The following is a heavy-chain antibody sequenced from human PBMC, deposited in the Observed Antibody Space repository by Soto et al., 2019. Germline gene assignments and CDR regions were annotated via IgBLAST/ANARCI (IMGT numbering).Heavy chain of an antibody. CDR3: AKDKGGVIY. CDR1: GFIFRSYG. V-gene: IGHV3-23*01. Sequence: GGSMRLSCAAAGFIFRSYGRSWVRQVPGKGLEWVSVISGSSGSTYYADSVKGRFSISRDNSKNTLYLHMNSLRAEDTAVYYCAKDKGGVIYWGQGTQVTVSS. J-gene: IGHJ4*02. CDR2: ISGSSGST. D-gene: IGHD3-10*01.